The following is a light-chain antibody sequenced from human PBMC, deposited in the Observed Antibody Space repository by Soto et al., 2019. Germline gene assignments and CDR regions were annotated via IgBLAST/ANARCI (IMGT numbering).Light chain of an antibody. CDR1: TSDVVSYNL. Sequence: SRLTNPASVSSSAGQSITISCTETTSDVVSYNLVSWYQHHPGKAPKLMIYEGSKRPSGVSNRFSGSKSGNTASLTISGLQAEDEADYYCCSYAGSSTLYVFGTGTKVTVL. CDR2: EGS. J-gene: IGLJ1*01. V-gene: IGLV2-23*01. CDR3: CSYAGSSTLYV.